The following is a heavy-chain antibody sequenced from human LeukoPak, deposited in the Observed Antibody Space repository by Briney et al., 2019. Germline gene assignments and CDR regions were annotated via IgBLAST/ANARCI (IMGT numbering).Heavy chain of an antibody. CDR3: ARSGFWSGNRFDY. CDR2: INHSGST. D-gene: IGHD3-3*01. J-gene: IGHJ4*02. V-gene: IGHV4-34*01. Sequence: SETLSLTCAVYGGSFSGYYWSWIRQPPGKGLEWIGEINHSGSTNYNPSLKSRVTISVDTSKNQFSLKLSSVTAADTAVYYCARSGFWSGNRFDYWGQGTLVTVSS. CDR1: GGSFSGYY.